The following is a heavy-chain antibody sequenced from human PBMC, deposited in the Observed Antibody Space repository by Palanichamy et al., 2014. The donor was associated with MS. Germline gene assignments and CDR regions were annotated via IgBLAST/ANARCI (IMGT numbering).Heavy chain of an antibody. V-gene: IGHV3-33*08. CDR3: ARSKGDTAMLAFDS. J-gene: IGHJ4*02. Sequence: QVQLVESGGGVVQPGRSLRLSCAGSGFTFSNHAMYWVRQAPGKGLEWVAVIYYDGSNRYYADSVEGRFTISRDNSKNTLYLQMNSLRAEGTAVYYCARSKGDTAMLAFDSWGQGTLVAVSS. CDR2: IYYDGSNR. CDR1: GFTFSNHA. D-gene: IGHD5-18*01.